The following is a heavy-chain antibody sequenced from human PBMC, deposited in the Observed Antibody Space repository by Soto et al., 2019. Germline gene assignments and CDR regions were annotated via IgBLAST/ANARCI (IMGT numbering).Heavy chain of an antibody. CDR2: IYSGGST. D-gene: IGHD2-15*01. J-gene: IGHJ2*01. CDR3: ARGGCSGGSCYYWYFDL. V-gene: IGHV3-53*01. CDR1: GFTVSSNY. Sequence: GGSLRLSCAASGFTVSSNYMSWVRQAPGKGLEWVSVIYSGGSTYYADSVKGRFTISRDNSKNTLYLQMNSLRAEDTAVYYCARGGCSGGSCYYWYFDLWGRGTLVTVSS.